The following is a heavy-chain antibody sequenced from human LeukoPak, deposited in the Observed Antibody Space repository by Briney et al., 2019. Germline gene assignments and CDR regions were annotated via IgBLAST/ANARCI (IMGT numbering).Heavy chain of an antibody. Sequence: SETLSLTCTVSGGSISSYYWSWVRQPAGKGLEWIGRIYASGNTNYNPSLKGRVTMTIDTSKNQFSLDLSSVTAADTAVYYCATSFPHVLRYFDWLSYHYWGQGTLVTVSS. CDR3: ATSFPHVLRYFDWLSYHY. CDR1: GGSISSYY. V-gene: IGHV4-4*07. J-gene: IGHJ4*02. CDR2: IYASGNT. D-gene: IGHD3-9*01.